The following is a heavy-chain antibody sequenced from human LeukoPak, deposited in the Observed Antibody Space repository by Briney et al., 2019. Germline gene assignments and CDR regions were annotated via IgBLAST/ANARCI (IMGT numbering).Heavy chain of an antibody. CDR3: AKDPAIGVAGNPPEFDY. V-gene: IGHV3-23*01. Sequence: GGSLGLSCAASGFTFSSYAMSWVRQAPGKGLEWVSAISGSGGSTYYADSVKGRFTISRDNSKNTLYLQMNSLRAEDTAVYYGAKDPAIGVAGNPPEFDYWGQGTLVTVSS. CDR2: ISGSGGST. D-gene: IGHD6-19*01. J-gene: IGHJ4*02. CDR1: GFTFSSYA.